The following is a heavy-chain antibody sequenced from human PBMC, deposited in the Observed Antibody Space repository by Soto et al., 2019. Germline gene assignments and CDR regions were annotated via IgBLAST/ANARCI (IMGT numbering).Heavy chain of an antibody. CDR3: ARVVMTYYYYGMDV. V-gene: IGHV4-34*01. J-gene: IGHJ6*02. CDR2: INHSGST. CDR1: GGSFSGYD. Sequence: SETLSLPCAVYGGSFSGYDWSWMRQPPGKGLEWIGEINHSGSTNYNPSLKSRVTISVDTSKNQFSLKLSSVTAADTAVYYCARVVMTYYYYGMDVWGQGTTVTVSS. D-gene: IGHD3-16*02.